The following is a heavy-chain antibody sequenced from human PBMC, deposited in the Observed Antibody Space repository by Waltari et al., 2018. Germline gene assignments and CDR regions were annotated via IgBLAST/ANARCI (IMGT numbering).Heavy chain of an antibody. D-gene: IGHD6-19*01. J-gene: IGHJ5*02. CDR3: ASQRVAVAGYEPNWFDP. Sequence: QVQLQESGPGLVKPSETLSLTCTVSGGSISSHYWSWIRQPPGKGLEWIVFIDYSGGTNYNPSLKSRVTRSVDTSKNQFSLKLSSVTAADTAVYYCASQRVAVAGYEPNWFDPWGQGTLVTVSS. V-gene: IGHV4-59*11. CDR1: GGSISSHY. CDR2: IDYSGGT.